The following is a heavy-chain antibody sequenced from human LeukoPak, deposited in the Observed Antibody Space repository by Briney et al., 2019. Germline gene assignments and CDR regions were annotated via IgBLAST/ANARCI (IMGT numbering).Heavy chain of an antibody. J-gene: IGHJ4*02. CDR2: INHSGST. V-gene: IGHV4-34*01. Sequence: SETLSLTCAVYGGSFSGYYWSWIRQPPGKGLEWIGEINHSGSTNYNPSLKSRVTISVDTSKNQFSLKLSSVTAADTAVYYCARLTLGYCSGGSCYSRGYYSFYFDYWGQGTLVTVSS. CDR3: ARLTLGYCSGGSCYSRGYYSFYFDY. CDR1: GGSFSGYY. D-gene: IGHD2-15*01.